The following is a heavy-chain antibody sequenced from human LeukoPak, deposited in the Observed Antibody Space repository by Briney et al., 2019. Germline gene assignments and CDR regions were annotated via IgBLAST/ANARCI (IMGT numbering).Heavy chain of an antibody. CDR1: GGSLSSYY. V-gene: IGHV4-59*08. J-gene: IGHJ3*02. D-gene: IGHD4-17*01. Sequence: SGTQSLTCTVSGGSLSSYYFSWIRQSPGKGLEWIAYINYSGSASYNPSLKSRVTMSVDTSKQFSLSLSSVTAADTAVYYCARHNYDDYVFDIWGQGTKVTVSS. CDR2: INYSGSA. CDR3: ARHNYDDYVFDI.